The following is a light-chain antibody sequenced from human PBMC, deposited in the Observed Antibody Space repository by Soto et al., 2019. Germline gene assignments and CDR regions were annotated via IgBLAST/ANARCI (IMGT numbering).Light chain of an antibody. CDR2: GAS. CDR3: QQSYTSPVT. J-gene: IGKJ4*01. Sequence: DIQMTQSPSSLSVSIGDRDTITCRASQSISTYLNWYEQKPGKAPNLLIYGASTLQSGVSSRFSGGGSGTYFTLTISGLQPEDFGSYYCQQSYTSPVTFGGGTKVEIK. V-gene: IGKV1-39*01. CDR1: QSISTY.